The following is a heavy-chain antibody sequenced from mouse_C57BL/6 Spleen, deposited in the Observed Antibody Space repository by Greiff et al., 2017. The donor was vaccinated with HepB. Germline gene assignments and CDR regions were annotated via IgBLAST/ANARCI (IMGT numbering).Heavy chain of an antibody. CDR1: GFTFSDYY. D-gene: IGHD1-1*01. CDR2: INYDGSST. Sequence: EVQRVESEGGLVQPGSSMKLSCTASGFTFSDYYMAWVRQVPEKGLEWVANINYDGSSTYYLDSLKSRFIISRDNAKNILYLQMSSLKSEDTATYYCARDPSTVVATGWYFDVWGTGTTVTVSS. CDR3: ARDPSTVVATGWYFDV. J-gene: IGHJ1*03. V-gene: IGHV5-16*01.